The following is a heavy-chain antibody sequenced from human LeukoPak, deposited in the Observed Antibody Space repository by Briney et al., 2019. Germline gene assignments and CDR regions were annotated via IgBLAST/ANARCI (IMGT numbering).Heavy chain of an antibody. D-gene: IGHD1-26*01. CDR3: AKDHEWELLFGAFDI. J-gene: IGHJ3*02. V-gene: IGHV3-30*18. CDR2: ISYDGSNK. CDR1: GFTFSSYG. Sequence: GGPLRLSCAASGFTFSSYGMHWVRQAPGKGLEWVAVISYDGSNKYYADSVKGRFTISRDNSKNTLYLQMNSLRAEDTAVYYCAKDHEWELLFGAFDIWAKGQWSPSLQ.